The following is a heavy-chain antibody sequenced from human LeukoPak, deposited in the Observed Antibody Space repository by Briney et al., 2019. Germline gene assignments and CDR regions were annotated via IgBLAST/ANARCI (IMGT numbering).Heavy chain of an antibody. CDR2: ISSYNGNT. J-gene: IGHJ4*02. CDR3: ARGREPPYDY. D-gene: IGHD1-26*01. Sequence: ASVKVSCKASGYTFTSYGISWVRQAPGQGLEWMGWISSYNGNTNFAQKLQGRVTMTTDTSTSTAYMALRSLTSDDTAVYYCARGREPPYDYWGQGTLVTVSS. V-gene: IGHV1-18*01. CDR1: GYTFTSYG.